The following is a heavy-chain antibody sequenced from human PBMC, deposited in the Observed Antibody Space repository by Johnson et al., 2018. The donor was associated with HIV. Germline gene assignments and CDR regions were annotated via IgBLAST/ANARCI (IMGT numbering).Heavy chain of an antibody. CDR3: AGGPYKFDTTCEGPFDI. D-gene: IGHD2/OR15-2a*01. CDR2: IRQDGSAK. J-gene: IGHJ3*02. Sequence: VQLVESGGGLVQPGGSLRLSCAASGFVFETYWMNWVRQAPGKGLEWVANIRQDGSAKQYVDSVRGRFTISRDNHKKSVDLQMSSLGGEEKAVYFCAGGPYKFDTTCEGPFDIWGQGTVVTVSS. CDR1: GFVFETYW. V-gene: IGHV3-7*01.